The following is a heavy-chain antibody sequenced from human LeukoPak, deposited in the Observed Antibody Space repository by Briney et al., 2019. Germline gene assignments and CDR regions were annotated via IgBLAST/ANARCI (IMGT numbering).Heavy chain of an antibody. D-gene: IGHD6-6*01. Sequence: GGSLRLSCAASGFTFSSYAMHWVRQAPGKGLEWVAVISYDGSNKYYADSVKGRFTISRDNSKNTLYLQMNSLRAEDTAVYYCAREEYSSSSSPFEYWGQGTLVTVSS. V-gene: IGHV3-30-3*01. CDR3: AREEYSSSSSPFEY. J-gene: IGHJ4*02. CDR2: ISYDGSNK. CDR1: GFTFSSYA.